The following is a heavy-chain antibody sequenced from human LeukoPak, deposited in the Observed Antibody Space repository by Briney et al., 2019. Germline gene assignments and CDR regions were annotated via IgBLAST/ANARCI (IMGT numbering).Heavy chain of an antibody. J-gene: IGHJ4*02. Sequence: SETLSLTCTVSGGSISSYYWSWIRQPPGKGLEWIGYIYYSGSTNYNPTLKSRVTISMDTSRKQFSLRLTSVTAADTAIYYCVIPRGGSHSGSDWGFAYWGQGSLVTVSS. D-gene: IGHD1-26*01. CDR2: IYYSGST. CDR3: VIPRGGSHSGSDWGFAY. V-gene: IGHV4-59*03. CDR1: GGSISSYY.